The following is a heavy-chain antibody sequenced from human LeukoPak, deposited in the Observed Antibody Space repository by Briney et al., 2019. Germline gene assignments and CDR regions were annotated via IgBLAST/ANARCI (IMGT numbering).Heavy chain of an antibody. CDR1: GGSISSGDYY. Sequence: PSQTLSLTCTVSGGSISSGDYYWSWIRQPPGKGLEWIGYIYYSGSTYYNPSLKSRVTMSVDTSKNQFSLKLSSVTAADTAVYYCARQLTYYYDSSGYISPYFDYWGQGTLVAVSS. V-gene: IGHV4-30-4*01. CDR2: IYYSGST. CDR3: ARQLTYYYDSSGYISPYFDY. D-gene: IGHD3-22*01. J-gene: IGHJ4*02.